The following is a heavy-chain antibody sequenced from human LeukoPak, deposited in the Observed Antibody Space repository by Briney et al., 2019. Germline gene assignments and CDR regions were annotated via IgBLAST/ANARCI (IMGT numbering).Heavy chain of an antibody. CDR1: GFTFSSYG. V-gene: IGHV3-30*03. Sequence: GGSLRLSCAASGFTFSSYGMHWVRQAPGKGLEWVAVISYDGSNKYYADSVKGRFTISRDNSKNTVYLQKNSLRAEDTAVYYCARDLAISTSCFDYWGQGTLVTVSS. J-gene: IGHJ4*02. CDR3: ARDLAISTSCFDY. CDR2: ISYDGSNK. D-gene: IGHD2-2*01.